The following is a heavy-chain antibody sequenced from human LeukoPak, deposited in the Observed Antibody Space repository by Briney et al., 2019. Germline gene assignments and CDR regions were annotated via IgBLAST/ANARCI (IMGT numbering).Heavy chain of an antibody. Sequence: GGSLRLSCAASGFTFSSYAMSWVRQAPGKGLEWGSAISGSGGSTYYADSVKGRFTISRDNSKNTLYLQMNSLRAEDTAVYYCAKVPEWLRFLNWGQGTLVTVSS. CDR3: AKVPEWLRFLN. J-gene: IGHJ4*02. D-gene: IGHD5-12*01. V-gene: IGHV3-23*01. CDR2: ISGSGGST. CDR1: GFTFSSYA.